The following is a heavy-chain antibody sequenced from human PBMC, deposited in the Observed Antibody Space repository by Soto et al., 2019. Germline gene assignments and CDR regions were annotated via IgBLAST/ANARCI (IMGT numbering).Heavy chain of an antibody. J-gene: IGHJ4*02. CDR1: GGSISSRSYY. Sequence: SETLSLTCTVSGGSISSRSYYWGWIRQPPGRGLEWIGSIYYSGSTYYNPSLKSRVTISVDTSKNQFSLKLSSVTAADTAVYYCARLLAGAREYYFDYWGQGTLVAVSS. V-gene: IGHV4-39*01. CDR3: ARLLAGAREYYFDY. CDR2: IYYSGST. D-gene: IGHD6-19*01.